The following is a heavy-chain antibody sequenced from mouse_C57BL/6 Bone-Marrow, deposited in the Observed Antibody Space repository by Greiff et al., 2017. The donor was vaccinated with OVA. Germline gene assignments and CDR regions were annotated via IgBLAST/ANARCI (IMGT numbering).Heavy chain of an antibody. D-gene: IGHD2-13*01. CDR1: GFTFSSYA. V-gene: IGHV5-4*01. Sequence: EVMLVESGGGLVKPGGSLKLSCAASGFTFSSYAMSWVRQTPEKRLEWVATISDGGSYTYYPDNVKGRFPISRDNAKNNLYLQMSHLKSEDTAMYYCARDGCDAMDYWGQGTSVTVSS. CDR3: ARDGCDAMDY. CDR2: ISDGGSYT. J-gene: IGHJ4*01.